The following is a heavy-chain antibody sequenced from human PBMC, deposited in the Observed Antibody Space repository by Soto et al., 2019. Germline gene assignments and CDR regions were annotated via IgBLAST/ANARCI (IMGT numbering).Heavy chain of an antibody. CDR2: ICDSGST. J-gene: IGHJ2*01. CDR1: GGSISGGVHS. CDR3: AREIMPLPNDWYFDL. D-gene: IGHD2-8*01. Sequence: QVQLQEAGPGLVKPAETLSLTCTVSGGSISGGVHSWSWIRQPPGKGLDWVGHICDSGSTYYNPSLKSRLTISVDTSKNQFSLRLSSVTAADTAVYYCAREIMPLPNDWYFDLWGRGTLVTVSS. V-gene: IGHV4-30-4*01.